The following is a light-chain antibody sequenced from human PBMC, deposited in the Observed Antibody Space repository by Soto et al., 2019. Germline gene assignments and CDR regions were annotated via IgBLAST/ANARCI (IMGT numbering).Light chain of an antibody. CDR1: SSNIGTNY. V-gene: IGLV1-47*02. J-gene: IGLJ3*02. CDR3: ATWDDSLRGRV. CDR2: SNN. Sequence: QPVLTQPPSASGTPGQRVTISCSGSSSNIGTNYVYWYQQVPGTAPKLLIYSNNQRPSGVPDRFSGSKSGTSASLAIRGLRSEDDADYYCATWDDSLRGRVFGVGTKLTVL.